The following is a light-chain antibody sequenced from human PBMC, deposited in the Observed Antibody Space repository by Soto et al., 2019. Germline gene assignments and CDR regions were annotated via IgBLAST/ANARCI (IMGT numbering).Light chain of an antibody. Sequence: AIQMTQFPPSLSASVGDTVTITCRASQGIRSDLGWYQQKPGKAPKLLIYGASRLQNGVPSRFSGSGSGTDFTLIISRLQPEDSATYYCLQAYSYPRTFGQGTKVDIK. CDR2: GAS. CDR1: QGIRSD. V-gene: IGKV1-6*01. J-gene: IGKJ1*01. CDR3: LQAYSYPRT.